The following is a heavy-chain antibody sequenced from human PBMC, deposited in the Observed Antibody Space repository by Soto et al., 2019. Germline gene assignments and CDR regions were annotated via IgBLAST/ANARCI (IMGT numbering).Heavy chain of an antibody. Sequence: EVQMVQSGGGLVRPGGSLRLSCAASGFTVSNNYVSWVRQAPGKGLEWVSVIYTGGDTYYANSVKDRFTISRDNSKNTVYLQMNSLRAEDTAVYYCLGHDYGAYWGQGSLVTVSS. CDR2: IYTGGDT. V-gene: IGHV3-66*01. CDR1: GFTVSNNY. CDR3: LGHDYGAY. J-gene: IGHJ4*02.